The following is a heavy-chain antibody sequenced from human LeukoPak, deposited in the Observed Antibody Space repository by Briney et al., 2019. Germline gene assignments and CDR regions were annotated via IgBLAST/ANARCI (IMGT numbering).Heavy chain of an antibody. J-gene: IGHJ4*02. CDR3: AREGPRGNSQFDY. D-gene: IGHD2/OR15-2a*01. V-gene: IGHV3-33*01. Sequence: GGSLRLSCAASGFTFSSYGMHWVRQASGKGLEWVALIWYDGSNKYYTDSVKGRLTISRDNSKNTLYLQMNSLRAEDTAVYYCAREGPRGNSQFDYWGQGTLVTVSS. CDR2: IWYDGSNK. CDR1: GFTFSSYG.